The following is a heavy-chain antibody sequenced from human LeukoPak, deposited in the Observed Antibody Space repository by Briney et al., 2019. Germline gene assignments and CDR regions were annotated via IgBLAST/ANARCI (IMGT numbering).Heavy chain of an antibody. CDR2: IWNDGNRK. Sequence: AGGSLRLSCAASGFTFSSYGMHWVRQAPGKGLEWMAVIWNDGNRKYHADSVKGRFTISRDNSKNTLYLEMNSLGVEDTAVYYCARDGIVLAGNIIPDYWGQGTLVTVSS. D-gene: IGHD6-19*01. V-gene: IGHV3-33*01. J-gene: IGHJ4*02. CDR3: ARDGIVLAGNIIPDY. CDR1: GFTFSSYG.